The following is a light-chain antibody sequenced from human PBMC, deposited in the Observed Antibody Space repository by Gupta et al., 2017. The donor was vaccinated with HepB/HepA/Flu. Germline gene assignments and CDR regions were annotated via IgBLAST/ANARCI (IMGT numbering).Light chain of an antibody. CDR3: QTWGTGIVV. CDR1: SRHINYD. J-gene: IGLJ2*01. Sequence: QLVLTQSPSASASMGASVKLTCTLSSRHINYDFAWHQQQPEKGPRFLMKLNSDGGHNRGDGIPDRFSGSSSGAERYLTISSLQSEDEADYYCQTWGTGIVVFGGGTKLTVL. CDR2: LNSDGGH. V-gene: IGLV4-69*01.